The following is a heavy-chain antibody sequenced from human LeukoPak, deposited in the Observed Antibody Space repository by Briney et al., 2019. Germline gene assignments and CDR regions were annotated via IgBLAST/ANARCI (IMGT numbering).Heavy chain of an antibody. CDR2: ISGSGGST. CDR1: GFTFSSYA. Sequence: PSGGSLRLSCAASGFTFSSYAMSWVRQAPGKGLEWASAISGSGGSTYYADSVKGRFTISRDNSKNTLYLQMNSLRAEDTAVYYCAIGLGYCSGGSCYSWGQGTLVTVSS. D-gene: IGHD2-15*01. J-gene: IGHJ4*02. CDR3: AIGLGYCSGGSCYS. V-gene: IGHV3-23*01.